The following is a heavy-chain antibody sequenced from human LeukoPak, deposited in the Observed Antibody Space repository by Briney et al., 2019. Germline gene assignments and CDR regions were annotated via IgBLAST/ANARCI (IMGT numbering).Heavy chain of an antibody. CDR3: ATSRQRITMIVVVIQDFDY. Sequence: ASVKVSCKASGYTFTAFLMHWVRQAPGQGLEWMGWINPNSGGTNYAQKFQGRVTMTRDTSITTVYMELRRLRSDDTAVYYCATSRQRITMIVVVIQDFDYWGQGTLVTLSS. CDR2: INPNSGGT. V-gene: IGHV1-2*02. CDR1: GYTFTAFL. D-gene: IGHD3-22*01. J-gene: IGHJ4*02.